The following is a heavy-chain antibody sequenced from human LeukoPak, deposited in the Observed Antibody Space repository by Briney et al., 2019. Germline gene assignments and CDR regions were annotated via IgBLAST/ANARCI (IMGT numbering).Heavy chain of an antibody. J-gene: IGHJ4*02. Sequence: SETLSLTCTVSGGSINSPNSYWGWIRQPPGKGLEWIGSIFHDGTTYYSPSLRSRVTVSVDTSLNQFSLSLMSMTAADTAVYYCARRVVAGTTVDFWGQGNLVTVSS. CDR2: IFHDGTT. CDR3: ARRVVAGTTVDF. D-gene: IGHD1-1*01. CDR1: GGSINSPNSY. V-gene: IGHV4-39*01.